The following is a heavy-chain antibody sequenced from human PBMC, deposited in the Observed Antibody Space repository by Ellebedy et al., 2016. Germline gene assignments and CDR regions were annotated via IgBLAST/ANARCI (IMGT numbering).Heavy chain of an antibody. CDR3: VRELMASSFFDAYDI. CDR1: GFTFSSYD. Sequence: GGSLRLSXEASGFTFSSYDFHWVRQAPGKGLEWVSAIGTVGDTYYAGSVKGRFTISREDAKNSFYLQMNSLSAGDTALYYCVRELMASSFFDAYDIWGRGTMVTVSS. CDR2: IGTVGDT. J-gene: IGHJ3*02. D-gene: IGHD6-6*01. V-gene: IGHV3-13*04.